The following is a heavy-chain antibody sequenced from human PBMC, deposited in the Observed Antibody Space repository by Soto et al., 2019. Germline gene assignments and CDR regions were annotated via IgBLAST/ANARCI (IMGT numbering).Heavy chain of an antibody. CDR1: GLTFSDCY. J-gene: IGHJ6*02. CDR2: ISSSGSSI. CDR3: GRVRLGERGYAMDV. V-gene: IGHV3-11*01. D-gene: IGHD3-16*01. Sequence: QVQLVESGGGLVKPGGSLRLSCAASGLTFSDCYMNWIRQAPGKGLEWVSYISSSGSSINYAGSVKGRFTISRDNAKNPLYLKMNRLRAEDTAMYSCGRVRLGERGYAMDVGGQGPTVIVSS.